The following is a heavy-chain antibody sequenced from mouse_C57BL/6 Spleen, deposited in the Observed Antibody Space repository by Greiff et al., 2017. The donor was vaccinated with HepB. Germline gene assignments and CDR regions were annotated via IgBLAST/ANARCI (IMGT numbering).Heavy chain of an antibody. V-gene: IGHV5-17*01. CDR2: ISSGSSTI. J-gene: IGHJ4*01. D-gene: IGHD1-1*01. CDR1: GFTFSDYG. CDR3: ARRRYGSSYDAMDY. Sequence: EVHLVESGGGLVKPGGSLKLSCAASGFTFSDYGMHWVRQAPEKGLEWVAYISSGSSTISYADTVKGRFTISRDNAKNTLFLQMTSLRSEDTAMYYCARRRYGSSYDAMDYWGQGTSVTVSS.